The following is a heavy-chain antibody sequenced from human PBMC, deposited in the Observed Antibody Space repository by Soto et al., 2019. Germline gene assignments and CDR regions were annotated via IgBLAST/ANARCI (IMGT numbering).Heavy chain of an antibody. D-gene: IGHD2-8*01. CDR3: SHRRAGLNAV. Sequence: QITLKESGPTLVKPTQTLTLTCTFSGFSLSTSGVGVGWIRQPPGKALEWLALIYWNDDKRYSPSLKSRLTITKETSKNQVVLTLTNMDPVDIATYYCSHRRAGLNAVWGQGTLVTVSS. J-gene: IGHJ4*02. CDR1: GFSLSTSGVG. CDR2: IYWNDDK. V-gene: IGHV2-5*01.